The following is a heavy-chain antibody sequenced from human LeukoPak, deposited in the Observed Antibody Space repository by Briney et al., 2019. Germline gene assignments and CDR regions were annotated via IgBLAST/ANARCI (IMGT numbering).Heavy chain of an antibody. J-gene: IGHJ5*02. CDR3: ARASRIEPGWFDP. Sequence: GSLRLSCVASGFNVRSNYMSWVRQAPGKGLEWVSVIYSGGSTYYADSVKGRFTISRDSSKNTVYLQMNNLRAEDTAVYYCARASRIEPGWFDPWGQGTLVIVSS. CDR1: GFNVRSNY. CDR2: IYSGGST. V-gene: IGHV3-53*01. D-gene: IGHD1-14*01.